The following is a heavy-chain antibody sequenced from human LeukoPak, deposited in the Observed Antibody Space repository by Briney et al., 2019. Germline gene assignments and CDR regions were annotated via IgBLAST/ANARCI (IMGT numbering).Heavy chain of an antibody. Sequence: ASVKVSCKASGYTFTGYYVHWVRPAPGQGLEWMGWINPNSGGTNYAQKFQGRVTMTRDTSITTAYTELSSLRYDDTAVYYCARGSRNHFDFWGQGTLVTVSS. CDR3: ARGSRNHFDF. V-gene: IGHV1-2*02. CDR2: INPNSGGT. J-gene: IGHJ4*02. D-gene: IGHD2-15*01. CDR1: GYTFTGYY.